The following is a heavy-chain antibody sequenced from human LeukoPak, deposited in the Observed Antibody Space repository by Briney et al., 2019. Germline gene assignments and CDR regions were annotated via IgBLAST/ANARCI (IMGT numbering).Heavy chain of an antibody. CDR3: ARAEGITIFGVVPDY. CDR1: GGSFSGYY. Sequence: PSETLSLTCVVYGGSFSGYYWRWSRQPPGKGLEWSGSIYYSGSTYYNPSLKSRVTISVDTSKNQFSLKLSSVTAADTAVYYCARAEGITIFGVVPDYWGQGTLVTVSS. D-gene: IGHD3-3*01. CDR2: IYYSGST. J-gene: IGHJ4*02. V-gene: IGHV4-34*01.